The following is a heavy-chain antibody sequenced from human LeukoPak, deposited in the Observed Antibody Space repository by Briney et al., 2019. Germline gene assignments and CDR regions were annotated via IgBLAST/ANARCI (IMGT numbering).Heavy chain of an antibody. CDR2: INPNSGGT. CDR3: ARWQGTKKQQLGYAFDI. CDR1: GYTFTGYY. V-gene: IGHV1-2*02. J-gene: IGHJ3*02. D-gene: IGHD6-13*01. Sequence: GASVKVSCKASGYTFTGYYMHWVRQAPGQGLEWMGWINPNSGGTNYAQKFQGRVTMTRDTSISTAYMELSRLRSDDTAVYYCARWQGTKKQQLGYAFDIWGQGTMVTVSS.